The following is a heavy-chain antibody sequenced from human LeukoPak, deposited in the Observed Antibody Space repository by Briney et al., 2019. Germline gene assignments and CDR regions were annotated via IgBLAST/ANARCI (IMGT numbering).Heavy chain of an antibody. V-gene: IGHV3-30*18. CDR1: GFTFSSYC. CDR3: AKDLGGATAFDY. Sequence: GGSLRLSCAASGFTFSSYCMHWVRRAPGKGLEWVAVISYDGSNKYYADSVKGLFTISRDNSKNTLYLQMNSLRAEDTAVYYCAKDLGGATAFDYWGQGTLVTVSS. CDR2: ISYDGSNK. D-gene: IGHD4/OR15-4a*01. J-gene: IGHJ4*02.